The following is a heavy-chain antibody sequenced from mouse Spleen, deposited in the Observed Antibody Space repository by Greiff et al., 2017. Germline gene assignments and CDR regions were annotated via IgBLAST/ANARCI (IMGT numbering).Heavy chain of an antibody. CDR2: IYPGNSDT. J-gene: IGHJ3*01. CDR1: GYTFTSYW. D-gene: IGHD2-12*01. CDR3: TPYYSYYSYPFAY. Sequence: VQLQQSGTVLARPGASVKMSCKTSGYTFTSYWMHWVKQRPGQGLEWIGAIYPGNSDTSYNQKFKGKAKLTAVTSASTAYMELSSLTNEDSAVYYCTPYYSYYSYPFAYWGQGTLVTVSA. V-gene: IGHV1-5*01.